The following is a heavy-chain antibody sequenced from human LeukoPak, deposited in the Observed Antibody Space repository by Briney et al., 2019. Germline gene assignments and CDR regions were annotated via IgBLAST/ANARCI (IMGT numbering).Heavy chain of an antibody. CDR3: AKGGGPDSGSYYRDYYYMDV. CDR1: GGSISSSSYY. CDR2: IYYSGST. J-gene: IGHJ6*03. V-gene: IGHV4-39*07. Sequence: SETLSLTCTVSGGSISSSSYYWGWIRQPPGKGLEWIGSIYYSGSTYYNPSLNSRATISVDMSKNQFSLKLRSVTAADTAVYYCAKGGGPDSGSYYRDYYYMDVWDKGTTVTIS. D-gene: IGHD1-26*01.